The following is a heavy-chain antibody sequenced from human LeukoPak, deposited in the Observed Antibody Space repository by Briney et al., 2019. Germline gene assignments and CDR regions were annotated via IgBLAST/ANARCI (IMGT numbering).Heavy chain of an antibody. V-gene: IGHV4-4*02. Sequence: NPSETLSLTCAVSGVSISDSDWWSWVRQPPGKGLEWIGEIYHSGSTNYNPSLKSRVTISVDTSKNQFSLKLRSVTAADTAVYYCATVAVIRGVTYFDYWGQGTLVTVSS. CDR1: GVSISDSDW. D-gene: IGHD3-10*01. J-gene: IGHJ4*02. CDR3: ATVAVIRGVTYFDY. CDR2: IYHSGST.